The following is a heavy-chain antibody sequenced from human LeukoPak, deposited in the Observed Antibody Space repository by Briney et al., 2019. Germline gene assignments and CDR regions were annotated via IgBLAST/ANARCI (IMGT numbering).Heavy chain of an antibody. V-gene: IGHV3-20*04. J-gene: IGHJ4*02. CDR1: GFTFDDYG. CDR3: ARAISGTHQAPFDY. Sequence: PGGSLRLSCAASGFTFDDYGMSWVRQAPGKGLEWVSGVNWNGGSTGYADSVKGRFTISRDNAKNSLYLQMNSLRAEDTALYYCARAISGTHQAPFDYWGQGTLVTVSS. CDR2: VNWNGGST. D-gene: IGHD1-26*01.